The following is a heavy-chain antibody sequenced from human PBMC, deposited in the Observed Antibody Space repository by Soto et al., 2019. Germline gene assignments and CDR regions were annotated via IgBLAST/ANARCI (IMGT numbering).Heavy chain of an antibody. D-gene: IGHD5-12*01. V-gene: IGHV1-2*04. Sequence: ASVPVSCKASGHTFSDYYIHWMRQAPGQGLEWMGWINPNSGGTKYAHKFQGWVTMTRDTSIKTAYMELSRLTSDDTAVYYCARESGGATATLDYYYFYMDVWGKGTTVTVSS. CDR2: INPNSGGT. J-gene: IGHJ6*03. CDR3: ARESGGATATLDYYYFYMDV. CDR1: GHTFSDYY.